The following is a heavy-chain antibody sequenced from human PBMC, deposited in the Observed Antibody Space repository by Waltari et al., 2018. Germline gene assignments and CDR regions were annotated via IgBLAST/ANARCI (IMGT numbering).Heavy chain of an antibody. CDR3: ATSRAIAVAGTPPDYYYYYMDV. V-gene: IGHV1-69*12. Sequence: QVQLVQSGAEVKKPGSSVKVSCKASGGTFSSYAISWVRQAPGQGLEWMGGIIPNLGTANDAQKFQGRVTITADESTSTAYMELSSLRSEDTAVYYCATSRAIAVAGTPPDYYYYYMDVWGKGTTVTVSS. CDR1: GGTFSSYA. J-gene: IGHJ6*03. CDR2: IIPNLGTA. D-gene: IGHD6-19*01.